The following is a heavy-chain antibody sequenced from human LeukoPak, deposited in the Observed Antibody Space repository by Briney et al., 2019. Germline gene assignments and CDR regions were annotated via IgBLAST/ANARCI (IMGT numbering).Heavy chain of an antibody. D-gene: IGHD1-26*01. J-gene: IGHJ4*02. V-gene: IGHV3-30*04. Sequence: SGGSLRLSCAASGFTFSSYAMHWVRQAPGKGLEWVAVISYDGSNKYYADSVKGRFTISRDNSKNTLYLQMNSLRAEDTAVYYCARDGVEWELLFLYYWGQGTLVTVSS. CDR3: ARDGVEWELLFLYY. CDR2: ISYDGSNK. CDR1: GFTFSSYA.